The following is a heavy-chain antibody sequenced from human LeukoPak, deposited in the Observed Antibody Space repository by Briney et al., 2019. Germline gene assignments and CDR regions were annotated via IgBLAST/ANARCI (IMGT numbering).Heavy chain of an antibody. V-gene: IGHV5-51*01. CDR3: ARREKRWLQLPYYFDY. CDR2: IYPGDSDT. CDR1: GYSFTSYW. Sequence: GESLKISCKGSGYSFTSYWIGWVRQLPGKGLEWMGIIYPGDSDTRYSPSFQGQVTISADKSISTAYLQWSSLKASDTAMYYCARREKRWLQLPYYFDYWGQGTLVTVSS. D-gene: IGHD5-24*01. J-gene: IGHJ4*02.